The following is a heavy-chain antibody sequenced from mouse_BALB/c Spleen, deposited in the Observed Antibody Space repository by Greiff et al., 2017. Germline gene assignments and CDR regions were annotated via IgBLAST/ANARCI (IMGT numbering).Heavy chain of an antibody. Sequence: EVMLVESGGGLVKPGGSLKLSCAASGFTFSSYAMSWVRQTPEKRLEWVASISSGGSTYYPDSVKGRFTISRDNARNILYLQMSSLRSEDTAMYYCVRGGYDGFDYWGQGTTLTVSS. CDR2: ISSGGST. J-gene: IGHJ2*01. CDR1: GFTFSSYA. V-gene: IGHV5-6-5*01. D-gene: IGHD2-2*01. CDR3: VRGGYDGFDY.